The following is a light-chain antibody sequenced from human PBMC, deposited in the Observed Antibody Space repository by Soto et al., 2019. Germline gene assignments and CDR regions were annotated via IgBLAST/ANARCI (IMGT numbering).Light chain of an antibody. CDR3: QQRSNWPRMT. CDR1: QSVSSY. CDR2: DAS. Sequence: EIVLTQSPATLSLSPGERATLSCRASQSVSSYLAWYQQKPGQAPRLLIYDASNRATGIPARFSGSGSGTDFTITISSLEPEDFAVYYCQQRSNWPRMTFGPGTRVDIK. J-gene: IGKJ3*01. V-gene: IGKV3-11*01.